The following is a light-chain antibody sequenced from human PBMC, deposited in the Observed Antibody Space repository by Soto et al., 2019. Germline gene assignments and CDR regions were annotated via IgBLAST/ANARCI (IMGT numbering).Light chain of an antibody. CDR3: HTTST. Sequence: DIQMTQSPSTLSASVGDRVTITCRASQSISSWLAWYQQKPGKAPKLLIYKASSLESGVPSRFSGSGSGTEFTLTISSLQPDDFATYSCHTTSTFGQGTKLEIK. V-gene: IGKV1-5*03. CDR2: KAS. CDR1: QSISSW. J-gene: IGKJ2*02.